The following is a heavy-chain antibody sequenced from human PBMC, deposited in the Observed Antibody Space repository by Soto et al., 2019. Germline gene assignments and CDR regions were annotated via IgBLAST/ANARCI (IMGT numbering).Heavy chain of an antibody. CDR1: GYTFTSYG. CDR3: ARDPRPYDSSGYYVH. J-gene: IGHJ4*02. Sequence: HVQLVQSGAEVKKPGASVKVSCKASGYTFTSYGIGWVRQAPGQGLEWMGWISAYNGNTNYAQKLQGRVTMTTDTSTSTAYMELRSLRSDDTAVYYCARDPRPYDSSGYYVHWGQGTLVTVSS. CDR2: ISAYNGNT. D-gene: IGHD3-22*01. V-gene: IGHV1-18*04.